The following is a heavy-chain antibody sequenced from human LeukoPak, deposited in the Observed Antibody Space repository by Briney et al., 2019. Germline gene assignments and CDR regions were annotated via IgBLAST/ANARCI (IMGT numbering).Heavy chain of an antibody. D-gene: IGHD2-15*01. CDR1: GYNFTSHW. Sequence: GESLKISCKGSGYNFTSHWIGWVRQTPGQGLEWMGSIYPGDSDTRYNPSFQGQVTISADKSIKTAYLQWSSLKASDTAIYYCARRGGGSSGGFYFDYWGQGSLVTVSS. CDR2: IYPGDSDT. V-gene: IGHV5-51*01. J-gene: IGHJ4*02. CDR3: ARRGGGSSGGFYFDY.